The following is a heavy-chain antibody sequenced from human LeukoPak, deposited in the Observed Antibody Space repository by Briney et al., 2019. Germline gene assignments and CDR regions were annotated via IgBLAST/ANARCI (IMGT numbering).Heavy chain of an antibody. D-gene: IGHD1/OR15-1a*01. J-gene: IGHJ4*02. CDR3: ATSRAGATRDFDY. CDR2: ISSSSSYI. Sequence: PGGSLRLSCAASGFTFRSYSMDWVRQAPGKGLEWVSSISSSSSYIYYADSVQGRFTISRDNAKNSLYLQMNSLRAEDTAVYYCATSRAGATRDFDYRGQGTLVTVSS. CDR1: GFTFRSYS. V-gene: IGHV3-21*01.